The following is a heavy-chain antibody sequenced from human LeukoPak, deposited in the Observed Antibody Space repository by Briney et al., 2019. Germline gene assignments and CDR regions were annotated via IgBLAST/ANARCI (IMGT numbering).Heavy chain of an antibody. D-gene: IGHD2-15*01. CDR2: IYHSGST. V-gene: IGHV4-30-2*01. CDR3: ARGDCSGGSCYFMAGGYFGL. J-gene: IGHJ2*01. Sequence: SQTLSLTCAVSGGSISSGGYSWSWIRQPPGKGLEWIGYIYHSGSTYYNPSLKSRVTISVDRSKNQFSLKLSSVTAADTAVYYCARGDCSGGSCYFMAGGYFGLWGRGTLVTVSS. CDR1: GGSISSGGYS.